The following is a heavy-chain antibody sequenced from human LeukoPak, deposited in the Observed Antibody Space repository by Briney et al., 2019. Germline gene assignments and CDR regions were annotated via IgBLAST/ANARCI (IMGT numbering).Heavy chain of an antibody. V-gene: IGHV1-18*01. D-gene: IGHD3-10*01. CDR1: GYTFTSYG. Sequence: GASVTVSCKASGYTFTSYGNSWVRQAPGQGLEWMGWISAYNGNTNYAQKLQGRVTMTTDTSTSTAYMELRSLRSDDTAVYYCARGARVDPNYYYYMDVWGKGTTVTVSS. CDR3: ARGARVDPNYYYYMDV. CDR2: ISAYNGNT. J-gene: IGHJ6*03.